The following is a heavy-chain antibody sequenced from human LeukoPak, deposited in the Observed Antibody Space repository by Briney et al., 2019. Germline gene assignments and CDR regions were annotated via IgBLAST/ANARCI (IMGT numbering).Heavy chain of an antibody. CDR2: ISSSGSTI. CDR1: GFTFSDYY. D-gene: IGHD3-3*01. CDR3: ARADRGFWSGYYTI. Sequence: TTGGSLRLSCAASGFTFSDYYMSWIRQAPWKGLEWVSYISSSGSTIYYADSVKGRFTISRDNAKNSLYLQMNSLRAEDTAVYYCARADRGFWSGYYTIWGQGTLVTVSS. V-gene: IGHV3-11*04. J-gene: IGHJ4*02.